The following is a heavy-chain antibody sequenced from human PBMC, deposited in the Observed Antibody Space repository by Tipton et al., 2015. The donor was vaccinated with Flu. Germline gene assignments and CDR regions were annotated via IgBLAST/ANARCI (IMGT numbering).Heavy chain of an antibody. V-gene: IGHV3-7*01. Sequence: SLRLSCAASGFTFSRDWMSWVRQAPGKGLEWVANIKQAGSEKSYVDSVRGRFTISRDNAKGSLYLQMNSLRAEDTAVYYCARGPTYCGGDCYYYFHYWGQGTLVTVSS. J-gene: IGHJ4*02. CDR3: ARGPTYCGGDCYYYFHY. CDR2: IKQAGSEK. D-gene: IGHD2-21*01. CDR1: GFTFSRDW.